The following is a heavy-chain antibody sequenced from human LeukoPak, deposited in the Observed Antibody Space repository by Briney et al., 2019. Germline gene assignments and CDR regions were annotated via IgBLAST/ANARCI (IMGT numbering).Heavy chain of an antibody. Sequence: ASVKVSFKASGYTFAKFYIHWVRQAPGQGLEWMGVINPSGGTTSYAQKFQGRVSMTRDTSTSTVYMELSSLRSEDTAVYYCARDNRGERAPGWGYGGFDIWGQGTMVSVSS. D-gene: IGHD3-16*01. CDR3: ARDNRGERAPGWGYGGFDI. CDR1: GYTFAKFY. J-gene: IGHJ3*02. CDR2: INPSGGTT. V-gene: IGHV1-46*01.